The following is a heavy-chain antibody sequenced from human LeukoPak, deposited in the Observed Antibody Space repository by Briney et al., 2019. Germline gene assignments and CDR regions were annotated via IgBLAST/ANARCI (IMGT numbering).Heavy chain of an antibody. CDR3: ATPYSSSWYYYYGMDV. D-gene: IGHD6-13*01. CDR2: FDPEDGET. J-gene: IGHJ6*02. V-gene: IGHV1-24*01. Sequence: GASVKVSCKVSGYTLTELSMHWVRQAPGKGLEWMGGFDPEDGETIYAQKFQGRVTMTEDTSTDTAYMELSSLRSEDTAVYYCATPYSSSWYYYYGMDVWGQGTTVTVSS. CDR1: GYTLTELS.